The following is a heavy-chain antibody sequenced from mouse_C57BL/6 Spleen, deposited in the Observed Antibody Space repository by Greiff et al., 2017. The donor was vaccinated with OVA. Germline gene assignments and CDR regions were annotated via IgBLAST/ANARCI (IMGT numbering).Heavy chain of an antibody. CDR3: ARHYYGSEDY. CDR1: GFTFSDYY. V-gene: IGHV5-12*01. D-gene: IGHD1-1*01. J-gene: IGHJ2*01. CDR2: ISNGGGST. Sequence: EVKLQESGGGLVQPGGSLKLSCAASGFTFSDYYMYWVRQTPEKRLEWVAYISNGGGSTYYPDTVKGRFTISRDNAKNTLYLQMSRLKSEDTAMYYCARHYYGSEDYWGQGTTLTVSS.